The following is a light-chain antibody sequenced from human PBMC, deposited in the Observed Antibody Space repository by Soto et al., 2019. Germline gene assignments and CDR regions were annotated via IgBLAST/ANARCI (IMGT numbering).Light chain of an antibody. Sequence: DIVMTQSPLSLPVTPGEPASISCRSSQSLLHSNGYNYLDWYLQKPGQSPQLLIYLGSNRASGVPDRFSGSGSGTDFTLKISRVEAEDVGVYYCQQYKSYSTWTFGQGTKVDIK. V-gene: IGKV2-28*01. CDR1: QSLLHSNGYNY. CDR2: LGS. CDR3: QQYKSYSTWT. J-gene: IGKJ1*01.